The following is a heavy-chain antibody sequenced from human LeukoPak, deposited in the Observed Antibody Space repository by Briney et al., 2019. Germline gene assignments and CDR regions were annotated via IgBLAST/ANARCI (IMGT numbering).Heavy chain of an antibody. CDR1: GGSMSSHY. CDR3: ARLLDNDSSGYPDTFDM. V-gene: IGHV4-59*11. Sequence: SETLSLTCTVSGGSMSSHYWSWIRQPPGKGLDWIGFIYYSGTTKYSPSLQSRVTMLLDTPKNQFSLKLTSVTAADTALYYCARLLDNDSSGYPDTFDMWGQGTMVTVSS. D-gene: IGHD3-22*01. J-gene: IGHJ3*02. CDR2: IYYSGTT.